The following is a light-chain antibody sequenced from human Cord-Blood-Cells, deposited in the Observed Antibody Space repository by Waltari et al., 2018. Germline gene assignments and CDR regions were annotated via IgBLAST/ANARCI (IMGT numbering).Light chain of an antibody. J-gene: IGKJ1*01. CDR3: QQRSNWWT. Sequence: EIVLTQSPAPLSLSPGERATLSCRASQSVSSYFAWYQQKPGQAPRLLLYDASNRATGIPARFSGSGSGTDFTLTISSLEPEDFAVYYGQQRSNWWTFGQGTKVEIK. CDR2: DAS. CDR1: QSVSSY. V-gene: IGKV3-11*01.